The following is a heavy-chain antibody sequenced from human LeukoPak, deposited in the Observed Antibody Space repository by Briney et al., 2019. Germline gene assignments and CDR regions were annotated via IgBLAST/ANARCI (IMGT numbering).Heavy chain of an antibody. CDR3: ARGAHYYDSSGSFDY. J-gene: IGHJ4*02. V-gene: IGHV4-39*02. CDR2: IYYSGGT. CDR1: GGSISSSSYY. D-gene: IGHD3-22*01. Sequence: SETLSLTCTVSGGSISSSSYYWGWIRQPPGKGLEWIGSIYYSGGTYYNPSLKSRVTISVDTSKNHFSLKLSSVTAADTAVYYCARGAHYYDSSGSFDYWGQGTLVTVSS.